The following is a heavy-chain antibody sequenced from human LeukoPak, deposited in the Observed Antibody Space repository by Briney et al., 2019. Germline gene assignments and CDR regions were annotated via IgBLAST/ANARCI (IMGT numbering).Heavy chain of an antibody. CDR1: GFTFSNAW. CDR2: IKSKTGGGTT. D-gene: IGHD3-3*01. J-gene: IGHJ4*02. Sequence: GGSLRLSCAASGFTFSNAWMSWVRQAPGKGLEWVGRIKSKTGGGTTDYAAPVTGRFTISRDDSKNTLYLQMNSLKTEDTAVYYCTTDPIITIFGVVKEYWGQGTLVTVSS. CDR3: TTDPIITIFGVVKEY. V-gene: IGHV3-15*01.